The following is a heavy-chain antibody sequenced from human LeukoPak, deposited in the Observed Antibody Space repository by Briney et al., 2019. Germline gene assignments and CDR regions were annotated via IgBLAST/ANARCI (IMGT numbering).Heavy chain of an antibody. CDR2: IYYSGST. V-gene: IGHV4-59*01. CDR3: ARDRGSTGYFDY. Sequence: PSENLSLTCTVSGGSISSYYWSWIRQPPGKGLEWIGYIYYSGSTNYNPSLKSRVTMSVDTSNNQISLKLSSETAADTAVYYCARDRGSTGYFDYWGQGTLVTLSS. CDR1: GGSISSYY. D-gene: IGHD3-22*01. J-gene: IGHJ4*02.